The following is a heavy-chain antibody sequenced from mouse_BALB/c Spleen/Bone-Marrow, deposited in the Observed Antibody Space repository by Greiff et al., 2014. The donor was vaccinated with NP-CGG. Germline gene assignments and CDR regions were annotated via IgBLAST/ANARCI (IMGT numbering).Heavy chain of an antibody. J-gene: IGHJ4*01. V-gene: IGHV3-1*02. Sequence: EVQLQQSGPDLVKPSQSLSLTCNVSGYFITSGYSWHWIRQFPGNKLEWLGYLHYSGITNYNQSLKSRISITRDTSKNQLFLQLNSMTTKDTTTDYCAICDLYSYAFDYWGQGTSVTVSS. CDR2: LHYSGIT. D-gene: IGHD1-1*01. CDR1: GYFITSGYS. CDR3: AICDLYSYAFDY.